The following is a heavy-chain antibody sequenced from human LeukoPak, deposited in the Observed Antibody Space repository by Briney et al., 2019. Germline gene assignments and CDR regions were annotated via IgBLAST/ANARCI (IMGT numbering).Heavy chain of an antibody. CDR2: IYYSGST. J-gene: IGHJ3*02. D-gene: IGHD6-13*01. CDR1: GGSISSYY. CDR3: AREGVAAAGTSAFDI. Sequence: SETLSLTCTVSGGSISSYYWSWIRQPPGKGLEWIGYIYYSGSTNYNPSLKSRVTISVDTSKNKFSLKLSSVTAADTAVYYCAREGVAAAGTSAFDIWGQGTMVTVSS. V-gene: IGHV4-59*01.